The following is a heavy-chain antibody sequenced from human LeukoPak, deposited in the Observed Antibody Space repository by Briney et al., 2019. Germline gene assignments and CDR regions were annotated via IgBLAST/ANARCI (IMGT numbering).Heavy chain of an antibody. V-gene: IGHV3-21*01. CDR2: ISSSSTYI. Sequence: GGSLRLSCAASGFTFSTYSMNWVRQAPGKGLEWVSSISSSSTYIYYADSVKGRFTISRDNAKNSLSLQMNSLRAEDTAVFYCARGEGPGYYYDSSGYAPDYWGQGTLVTVSS. CDR1: GFTFSTYS. D-gene: IGHD3-22*01. J-gene: IGHJ4*02. CDR3: ARGEGPGYYYDSSGYAPDY.